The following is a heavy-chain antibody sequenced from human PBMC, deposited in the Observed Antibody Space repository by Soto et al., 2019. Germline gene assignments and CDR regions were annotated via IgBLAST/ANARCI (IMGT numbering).Heavy chain of an antibody. Sequence: PSETLSLTCTVSGGSINSYYWSWIRQPPGKGLEWIGYIYYSGSTYYNPSLKSRVTISVDTSKNQFSLKLSSVTAADTAVYYCARAPTSFNYYDSSGYYASYFDYWGQGTLVTVS. D-gene: IGHD3-22*01. CDR1: GGSINSYY. V-gene: IGHV4-59*12. CDR2: IYYSGST. CDR3: ARAPTSFNYYDSSGYYASYFDY. J-gene: IGHJ4*02.